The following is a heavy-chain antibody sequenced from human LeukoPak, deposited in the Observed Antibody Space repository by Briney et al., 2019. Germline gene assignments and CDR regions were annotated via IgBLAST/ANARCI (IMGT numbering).Heavy chain of an antibody. V-gene: IGHV5-51*01. CDR3: ARARYLSNWFDP. J-gene: IGHJ5*02. CDR1: GYIFTSYW. D-gene: IGHD2/OR15-2a*01. Sequence: GESLKISCKASGYIFTSYWIGWVRQVPGKGPEWMGIIYPGDFDTRYSPSFQGQVTISADKSINTAYLQWSSLKASDTAMYYCARARYLSNWFDPWGQGTPVTVSS. CDR2: IYPGDFDT.